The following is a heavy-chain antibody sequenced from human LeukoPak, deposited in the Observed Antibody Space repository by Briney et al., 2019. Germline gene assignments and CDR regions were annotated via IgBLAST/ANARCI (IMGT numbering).Heavy chain of an antibody. CDR3: ARQPGGTAAFDI. D-gene: IGHD6-13*01. CDR1: GASIDSYY. J-gene: IGHJ3*02. CDR2: THNNGDS. Sequence: SETLSLTCTVSGASIDSYYWRWLRQAPGKGLEWIGYTHNNGDSNYNPSLKSRLTISVDTSKNEVSLVLTSVTAADTALYYCARQPGGTAAFDIWVQGTMVTVSA. V-gene: IGHV4-59*08.